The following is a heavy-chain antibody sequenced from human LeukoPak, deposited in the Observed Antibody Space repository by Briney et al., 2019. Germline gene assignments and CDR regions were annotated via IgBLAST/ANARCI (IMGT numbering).Heavy chain of an antibody. CDR1: GFTFSSYV. Sequence: GGSLRLSCAASGFTFSSYVMSWVRQAPGKGLEWVSCITDSGGSTYYAVSVKGRFTISRDNSKNTLYLQMNSLRAEDTAVYYCAKDARRYSSSSSWFDPWGQGTLVTVSS. V-gene: IGHV3-23*01. CDR3: AKDARRYSSSSSWFDP. J-gene: IGHJ5*02. CDR2: ITDSGGST. D-gene: IGHD6-6*01.